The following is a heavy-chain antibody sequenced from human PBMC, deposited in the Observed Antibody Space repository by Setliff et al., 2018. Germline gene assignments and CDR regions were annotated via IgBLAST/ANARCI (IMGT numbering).Heavy chain of an antibody. V-gene: IGHV3-48*03. D-gene: IGHD3-3*01. Sequence: PGGSLRLSCAASGFIFSSYEMSWVRQAPGTGLEWVAYISHSGSTIYYADSVMGRFTISRDNAKNSLYLQMNSLRAEDTAVYYCARGDLGFVFRRLPFDYWGQGTLVTVSS. J-gene: IGHJ4*02. CDR1: GFIFSSYE. CDR3: ARGDLGFVFRRLPFDY. CDR2: ISHSGSTI.